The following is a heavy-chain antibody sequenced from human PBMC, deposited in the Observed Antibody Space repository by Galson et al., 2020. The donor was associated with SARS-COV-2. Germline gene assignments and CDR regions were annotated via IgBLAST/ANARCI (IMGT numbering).Heavy chain of an antibody. CDR2: IIPIFGTA. J-gene: IGHJ4*02. CDR3: ARGYGSGSYLDY. V-gene: IGHV1-69*13. Sequence: SVKVSCKASGGTFSRYAIRRVRQAPGQGLEWMGGIIPIFGTAIYAQKFQGRITIIADESTNTAYMELSSLRSEDTAVYYCARGYGSGSYLDYWGQGTLVAVSS. CDR1: GGTFSRYA. D-gene: IGHD3-10*01.